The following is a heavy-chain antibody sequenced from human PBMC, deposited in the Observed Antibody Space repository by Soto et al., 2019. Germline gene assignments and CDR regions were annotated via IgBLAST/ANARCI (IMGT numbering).Heavy chain of an antibody. Sequence: GASVKVSCKASGYTFTSYGISWVRQAPGQGLEWMGWISAYNGNTNYAQKLQGRVTMTTDTSTSTAYMELRSLRSDDMAVYYCARGGDYYDSSEADAFDIWGQGTMVTVSS. CDR3: ARGGDYYDSSEADAFDI. J-gene: IGHJ3*02. CDR2: ISAYNGNT. CDR1: GYTFTSYG. V-gene: IGHV1-18*03. D-gene: IGHD3-22*01.